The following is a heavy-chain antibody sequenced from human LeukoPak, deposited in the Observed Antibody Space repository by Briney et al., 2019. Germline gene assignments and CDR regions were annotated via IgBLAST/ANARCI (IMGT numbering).Heavy chain of an antibody. V-gene: IGHV3-23*01. Sequence: GGSLRLSWPASSFTFSTYGMSWVRQGPGKGLEWVSAVSGGGLTTYYADSMKGRFTISRDNSKNTVYLQLNNLRAEDTAVYYCAKRYSGSPFYYMDVWGKGTTVTVAS. CDR2: VSGGGLTT. J-gene: IGHJ6*03. CDR1: SFTFSTYG. CDR3: AKRYSGSPFYYMDV. D-gene: IGHD3-10*01.